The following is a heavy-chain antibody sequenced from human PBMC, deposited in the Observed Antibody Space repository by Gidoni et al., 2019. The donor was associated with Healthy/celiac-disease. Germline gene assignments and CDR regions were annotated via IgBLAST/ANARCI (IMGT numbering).Heavy chain of an antibody. D-gene: IGHD2-2*01. V-gene: IGHV1-69*01. CDR2: IIPRFGTA. CDR3: ARDGGGGVVVPAAMMGGYFDY. J-gene: IGHJ4*02. CDR1: GGTFSSYA. Sequence: QVQLVQSGAEVKKPGSSVKVSCKASGGTFSSYAISWVRQAPGQGLEWMGGIIPRFGTANYAKKCKGRVTITGEEARSTAYRGRSGLRSEDTAVYYCARDGGGGVVVPAAMMGGYFDYWGQGTLVTVSS.